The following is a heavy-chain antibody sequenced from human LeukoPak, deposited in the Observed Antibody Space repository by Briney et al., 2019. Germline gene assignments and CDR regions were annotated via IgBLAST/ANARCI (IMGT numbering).Heavy chain of an antibody. V-gene: IGHV1-8*03. Sequence: GASVKLSCKASGYTFTSYDNNWVRQATGPGLEWMGWMNPNSGNTGYAQQFQGRVTITRNTSISTAYMELSSLRSEDTAVYYCARGVADIVVVVAATQPEGYDTPYYYYYYMDVWGKGTTVTVSS. J-gene: IGHJ6*03. D-gene: IGHD2-15*01. CDR3: ARGVADIVVVVAATQPEGYDTPYYYYYYMDV. CDR1: GYTFTSYD. CDR2: MNPNSGNT.